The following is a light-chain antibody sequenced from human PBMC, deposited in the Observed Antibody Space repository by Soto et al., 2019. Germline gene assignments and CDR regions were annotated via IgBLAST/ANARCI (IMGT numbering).Light chain of an antibody. J-gene: IGLJ1*01. CDR2: DVN. CDR1: SSDVGGYKY. Sequence: QSVLTQPPSASGSPGQSVTISCTGSSSDVGGYKYVSWYQQHPGKAPKLMVYDVNRRPPGVPDRFFGSKSGNTASLTVSGLQAEDEADYYCVSFAGGTYVFGTGTKLTVL. CDR3: VSFAGGTYV. V-gene: IGLV2-8*01.